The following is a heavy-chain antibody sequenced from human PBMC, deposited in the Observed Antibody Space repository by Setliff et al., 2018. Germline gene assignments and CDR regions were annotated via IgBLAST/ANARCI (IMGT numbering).Heavy chain of an antibody. Sequence: SETLSLTCTVSGGSISSGSYYWGWIRQPPGKGLEWIGNIYYSGSTYYNPSLKSRVTISVDTSKRQFALRINSVTAADTGVYYCARGLVDERTAYPYAEYFQYWGDGTLVTVSS. CDR2: IYYSGST. V-gene: IGHV4-39*06. CDR3: ARGLVDERTAYPYAEYFQY. CDR1: GGSISSGSYY. J-gene: IGHJ4*01. D-gene: IGHD3-16*01.